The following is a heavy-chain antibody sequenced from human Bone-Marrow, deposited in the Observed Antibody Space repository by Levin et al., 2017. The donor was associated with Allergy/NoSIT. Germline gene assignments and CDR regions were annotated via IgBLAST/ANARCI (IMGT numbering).Heavy chain of an antibody. V-gene: IGHV4-39*01. CDR1: GDSVTRTSSY. D-gene: IGHD4-17*01. Sequence: SQTLSLTCSVSGDSVTRTSSYWGWIRQPPGKGLEWIGSIHYSGSTYYNPSLKSRVTVSVDTSKNQFSLRLTSVTAADTAVYYCARLNYTDSLNFHGMDVWGQCTTVTVSS. CDR2: IHYSGST. J-gene: IGHJ6*02. CDR3: ARLNYTDSLNFHGMDV.